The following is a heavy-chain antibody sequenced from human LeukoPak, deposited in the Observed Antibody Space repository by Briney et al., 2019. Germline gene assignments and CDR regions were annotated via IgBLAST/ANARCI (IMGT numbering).Heavy chain of an antibody. Sequence: GGSLRLSCAASGFTFSTYGMHWVRQAPGKGPEWVAVIWSDGSNKYYADSVKGRFTISRDNSKNTLYLQMNSLRAEDTAVYYCAREEFPMVRGVVKNWGQGTLVAVSS. V-gene: IGHV3-33*01. CDR2: IWSDGSNK. D-gene: IGHD3-10*01. CDR3: AREEFPMVRGVVKN. CDR1: GFTFSTYG. J-gene: IGHJ4*02.